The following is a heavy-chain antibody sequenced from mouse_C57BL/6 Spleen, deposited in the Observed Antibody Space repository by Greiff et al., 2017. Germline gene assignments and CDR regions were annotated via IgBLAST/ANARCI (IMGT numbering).Heavy chain of an antibody. CDR1: GYAFSSSW. D-gene: IGHD1-1*01. V-gene: IGHV1-82*01. CDR2: IYPGDGDT. CDR3: ATTVVPSWFAY. Sequence: VQLQESGPELVKPGASVKISCKASGYAFSSSWMNWVKQRPGKGLEWIGRIYPGDGDTNYNGKFKGKATLTADKSSSTAYMQLSSLTSEDSAVYFCATTVVPSWFAYWGQGTLVTVSA. J-gene: IGHJ3*01.